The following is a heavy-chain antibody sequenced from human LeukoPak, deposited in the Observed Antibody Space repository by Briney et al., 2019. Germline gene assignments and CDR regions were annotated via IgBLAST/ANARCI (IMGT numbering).Heavy chain of an antibody. V-gene: IGHV4-61*01. Sequence: SETLSLTCTVSGYSISSGYYWGWIRQPPGKGLEWIGYIYYSGSTNYNPSLKSRVTISVDTSKNQFSLKLSSVTAADTAVYYCARGYGSGSYFLGIVYWGQGTLVTVSS. CDR1: GYSISSGYY. CDR2: IYYSGST. J-gene: IGHJ4*02. CDR3: ARGYGSGSYFLGIVY. D-gene: IGHD3-10*01.